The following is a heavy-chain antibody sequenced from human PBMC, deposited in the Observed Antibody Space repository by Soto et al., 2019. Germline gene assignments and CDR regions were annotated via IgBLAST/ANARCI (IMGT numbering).Heavy chain of an antibody. CDR2: VYWDDAK. D-gene: IGHD3-10*01. CDR3: AHNFHGSGRYTGDRFDS. Sequence: QITVKESGPTLVKPTQTLTLTCSFSGFSLSSNGVGVGWIRQPPGKALEFLALVYWDDAKRYSPSLKSRLTITQDTTTSQVVIPMTNMDPVNTATYDCAHNFHGSGRYTGDRFDSWGQGILVIVSS. CDR1: GFSLSSNGVG. J-gene: IGHJ5*01. V-gene: IGHV2-5*02.